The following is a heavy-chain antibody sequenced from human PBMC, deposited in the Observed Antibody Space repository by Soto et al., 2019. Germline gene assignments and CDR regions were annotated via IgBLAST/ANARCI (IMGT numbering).Heavy chain of an antibody. CDR2: IYYIGDT. CDR1: GGSISSGSYY. V-gene: IGHV4-31*03. D-gene: IGHD3-16*01. Sequence: QVPLQESGPGLVKPSQTLSLTCTVSGGSISSGSYYWSWIRQHPGEGLEWIGYIYYIGDTYYTPSLKRRVTISVDTSKHQFSLNLSSVTAGDTAIYYCAREGGDGVDYWGQGTLVTVSS. CDR3: AREGGDGVDY. J-gene: IGHJ4*02.